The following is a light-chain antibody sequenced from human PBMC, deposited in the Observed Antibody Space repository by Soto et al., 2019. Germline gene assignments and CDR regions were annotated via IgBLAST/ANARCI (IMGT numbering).Light chain of an antibody. CDR2: AAS. Sequence: DIQLTQSPSFLSASVGDRVTITCRASQTISSHLKWYQQQQGKAPKALIYAASSLHSGVPLRFSGSGSGTDFTLTIISLQPDDFATYYCQQSYSPWTFGQGTKVEVK. CDR3: QQSYSPWT. V-gene: IGKV1-39*01. J-gene: IGKJ1*01. CDR1: QTISSH.